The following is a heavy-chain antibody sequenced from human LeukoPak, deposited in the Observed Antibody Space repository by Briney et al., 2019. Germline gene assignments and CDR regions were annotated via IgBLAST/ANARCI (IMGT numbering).Heavy chain of an antibody. Sequence: GGSLRLSCAASGFTFSSYGMHWVRQAPGKGLEWVAVIWYDGSNKYYADSVKGRFTISRDNSKNTLYLQMNSLRAEDTAVYYCARGNGGVGATTAFDYWGQGTLVTVSS. D-gene: IGHD1-26*01. CDR3: ARGNGGVGATTAFDY. V-gene: IGHV3-33*01. CDR2: IWYDGSNK. J-gene: IGHJ4*02. CDR1: GFTFSSYG.